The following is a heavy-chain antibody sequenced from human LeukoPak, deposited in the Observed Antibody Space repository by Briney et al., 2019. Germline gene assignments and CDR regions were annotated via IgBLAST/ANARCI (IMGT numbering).Heavy chain of an antibody. V-gene: IGHV3-30-3*01. CDR1: GFTFSSYA. J-gene: IGHJ4*02. Sequence: QSGGSLRLSCAASGFTFSSYAMHWVRQAPGKGLEWVAVISYDGSNKYYADSVKGRFTISRDNSKNTLYLQMNSLRAEDTAVYYCARAKVSYGDSTTVFDYWGQGTLVTVSS. CDR2: ISYDGSNK. D-gene: IGHD4-17*01. CDR3: ARAKVSYGDSTTVFDY.